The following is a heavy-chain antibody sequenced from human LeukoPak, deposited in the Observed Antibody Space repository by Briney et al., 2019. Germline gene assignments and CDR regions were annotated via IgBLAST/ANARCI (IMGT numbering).Heavy chain of an antibody. V-gene: IGHV4-59*08. Sequence: SETLSLTCTVSGVSISSYYWSWIRQPPGKGLEWIGYIYYSGSTNYNPSLKSRVTISVDTSKNQFSLKLSSVTAADTAVYYCARGLGVNWFDPWGQGTLVTVSS. CDR1: GVSISSYY. D-gene: IGHD4-23*01. CDR3: ARGLGVNWFDP. CDR2: IYYSGST. J-gene: IGHJ5*02.